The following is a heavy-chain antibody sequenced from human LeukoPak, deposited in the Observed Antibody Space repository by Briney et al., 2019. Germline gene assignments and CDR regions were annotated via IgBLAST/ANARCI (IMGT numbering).Heavy chain of an antibody. CDR1: GFTFSTYS. CDR2: IGSGSTII. V-gene: IGHV3-48*01. J-gene: IGHJ5*01. D-gene: IGHD3/OR15-3a*01. CDR3: ARVPIGHNNWFDS. Sequence: PGGSLRLSCAASGFTFSTYSMNWVRQAPGKGLEWIAYIGSGSTIIHYTDSVKGRFTISRDNAENSLYLQMNSLRAEDTAVYYCARVPIGHNNWFDSWGQGTLVTVSP.